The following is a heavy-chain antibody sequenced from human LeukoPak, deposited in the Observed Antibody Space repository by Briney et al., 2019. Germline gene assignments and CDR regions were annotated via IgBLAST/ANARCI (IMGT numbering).Heavy chain of an antibody. D-gene: IGHD6-19*01. CDR1: GYSISSGYY. J-gene: IGHJ1*01. V-gene: IGHV4-38-2*02. CDR3: AGRDSSGWTEYFQH. CDR2: IYHSGST. Sequence: SETLSLTCTVSGYSISSGYYWGWIRQPPGKGLEWIGSIYHSGSTYYNPSLKSRVTISVDTSKNQFSLKLSSVTAADTAVYYCAGRDSSGWTEYFQHWGQGTLVTVSS.